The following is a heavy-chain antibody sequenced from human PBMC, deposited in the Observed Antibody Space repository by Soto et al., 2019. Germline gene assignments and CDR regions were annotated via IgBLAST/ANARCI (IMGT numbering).Heavy chain of an antibody. J-gene: IGHJ6*02. Sequence: GGSLRLSCAASGFTFSSYWMHWVRQAPGKGLVWVSRINSDGSSTSYADSVKGRFTISRDNAKNTLYLQMNSLRAEDTAVYYCARAVRSGSYPYYYYGMDVWGQGTTVTVSS. CDR3: ARAVRSGSYPYYYYGMDV. CDR2: INSDGSST. CDR1: GFTFSSYW. D-gene: IGHD3-10*01. V-gene: IGHV3-74*01.